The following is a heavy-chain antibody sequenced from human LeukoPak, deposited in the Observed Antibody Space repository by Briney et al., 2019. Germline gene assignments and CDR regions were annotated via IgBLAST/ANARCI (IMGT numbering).Heavy chain of an antibody. CDR3: ARAGYSGYEY. CDR1: GYTFTNYD. CDR2: IIPIFGTA. Sequence: SVKVSCKASGYTFTNYDINWVRQATGQGLEWMGGIIPIFGTANYAQKFQGRVTITADESTSTAYMELSSLRSEDTAVYYCARAGYSGYEYWGQGTLVTVSS. J-gene: IGHJ4*02. V-gene: IGHV1-69*13. D-gene: IGHD5-12*01.